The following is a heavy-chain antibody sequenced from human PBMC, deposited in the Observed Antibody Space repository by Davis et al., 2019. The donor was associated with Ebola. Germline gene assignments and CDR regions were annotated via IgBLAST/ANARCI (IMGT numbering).Heavy chain of an antibody. CDR3: VREDYFASGTYSYYYMDV. CDR1: GASVTSFY. V-gene: IGHV4-59*02. CDR2: IDNTGNS. D-gene: IGHD3-10*01. Sequence: PSETLSLTCSVSGASVTSFYWNWIRQSPGKGLEWIGYIDNTGNSNYNPSLKSRVTMSVDTSKNQFSLEVTSVTAADTAVYYCVREDYFASGTYSYYYMDVWGKGTTVTVSS. J-gene: IGHJ6*03.